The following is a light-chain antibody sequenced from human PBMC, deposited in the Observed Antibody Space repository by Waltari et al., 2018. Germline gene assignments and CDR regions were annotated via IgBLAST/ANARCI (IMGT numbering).Light chain of an antibody. Sequence: SYELTQPPSVSVSPGQTARIPCSGTKLGCKYTSWYQRKPGQSPVLVIYQDRKRPPGIPERFSGSSSADMAALTISDTQPADEADYFCQTWDSNTDVFFGGGTTLTVI. J-gene: IGLJ2*01. CDR1: KLGCKY. CDR2: QDR. CDR3: QTWDSNTDVF. V-gene: IGLV3-1*01.